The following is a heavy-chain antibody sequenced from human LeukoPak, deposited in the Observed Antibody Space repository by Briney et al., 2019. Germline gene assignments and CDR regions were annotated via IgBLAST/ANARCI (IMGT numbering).Heavy chain of an antibody. CDR1: GASISSYY. Sequence: SETLSLTCTVSGASISSYYWSWIRQPPGKGLEWIGYIYYTGSTNYNPSLKSRVTISLDTSKNQFSLKLNSVTAADTAVYYCATLKKRDSTTWGAFDIWGQGTMVTVSS. CDR2: IYYTGST. V-gene: IGHV4-59*01. J-gene: IGHJ3*02. D-gene: IGHD2-2*01. CDR3: ATLKKRDSTTWGAFDI.